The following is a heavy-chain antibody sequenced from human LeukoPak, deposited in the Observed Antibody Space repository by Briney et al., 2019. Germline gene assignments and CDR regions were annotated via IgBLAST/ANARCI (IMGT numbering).Heavy chain of an antibody. Sequence: GGSLRLSCAASGFTFSSYAMHWVRQAPGKGLEYVSAISSNGGSTYYASSVKGRFTISRDNSKNTLYLQMGSLRAEDMAVYYCARGEQGATPTNFDYWGQGTLVTVSS. J-gene: IGHJ4*02. CDR2: ISSNGGST. CDR3: ARGEQGATPTNFDY. D-gene: IGHD1-26*01. V-gene: IGHV3-64*01. CDR1: GFTFSSYA.